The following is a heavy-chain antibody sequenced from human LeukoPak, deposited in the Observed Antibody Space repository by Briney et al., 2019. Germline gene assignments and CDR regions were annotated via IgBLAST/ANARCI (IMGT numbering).Heavy chain of an antibody. J-gene: IGHJ6*02. CDR1: GGSISSHY. D-gene: IGHD1-26*01. CDR3: ARHMSSGTYPMDV. V-gene: IGHV4-59*08. CDR2: IYYSGST. Sequence: KTSETLSLTCTVSGGSISSHYWSWIRQPPGKGLEWIAYIYYSGSTNYNPSLQSRVTISVDTSKNQLSLKVSSVTAADTAVYYCARHMSSGTYPMDVWGQGITVTVSS.